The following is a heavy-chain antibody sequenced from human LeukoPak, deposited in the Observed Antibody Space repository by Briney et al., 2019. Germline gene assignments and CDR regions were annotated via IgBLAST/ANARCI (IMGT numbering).Heavy chain of an antibody. J-gene: IGHJ4*02. Sequence: GGSLRLSCAASGFTFSDYYMSWIRQAPGKGLEWVSYISSSGSTIYYADTVKGRFTISRDNAKNSLYLQMNSLRAEDTAVYYCARDHITGESWFDYWGQGTLVTVSS. V-gene: IGHV3-11*04. D-gene: IGHD1-20*01. CDR1: GFTFSDYY. CDR2: ISSSGSTI. CDR3: ARDHITGESWFDY.